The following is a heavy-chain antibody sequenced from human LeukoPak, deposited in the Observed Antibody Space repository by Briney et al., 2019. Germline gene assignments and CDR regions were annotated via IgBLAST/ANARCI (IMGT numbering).Heavy chain of an antibody. CDR2: INHSGST. Sequence: PSETLSLTCAVYGGSFSGYYWSWIRQPPGKGLEWIGEINHSGSTNYNPSLKSRVTISVDTSKNQFSLKLSSVTAADTAVYYCARIRGRRYYYYYMDVWGKGTTVTISS. CDR1: GGSFSGYY. CDR3: ARIRGRRYYYYYMDV. J-gene: IGHJ6*03. D-gene: IGHD1-26*01. V-gene: IGHV4-34*01.